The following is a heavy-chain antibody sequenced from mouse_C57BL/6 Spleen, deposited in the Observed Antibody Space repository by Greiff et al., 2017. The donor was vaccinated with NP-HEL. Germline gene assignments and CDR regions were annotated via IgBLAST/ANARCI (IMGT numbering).Heavy chain of an antibody. CDR1: GYTFTSYW. CDR2: IHPSDSDT. D-gene: IGHD2-5*01. Sequence: VQLQQPGAELVKPGASVKVSCKASGYTFTSYWMHWVKQRPGQGLEWIGRIHPSDSDTNYNQKFKGKATLTVDISSSTAYMQLSSLTSEDSAVYYCAIGGYSNYVAYWGQGTLVTVSA. V-gene: IGHV1-74*01. J-gene: IGHJ3*01. CDR3: AIGGYSNYVAY.